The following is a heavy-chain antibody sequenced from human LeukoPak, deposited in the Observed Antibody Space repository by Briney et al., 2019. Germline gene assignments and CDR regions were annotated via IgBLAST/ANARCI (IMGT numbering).Heavy chain of an antibody. D-gene: IGHD3-9*01. V-gene: IGHV4-39*01. CDR3: TRGSYDVLTGYSTLGEY. J-gene: IGHJ4*02. Sequence: SETLSLTCTVSGGSLSSSSYYWGWVRQPPGKGLEWIGNIYYSGSTYSNPSLESRLTISLDTSQRQFSLRLSSVTAADTALYYCTRGSYDVLTGYSTLGEYWGQGTLVTVSS. CDR2: IYYSGST. CDR1: GGSLSSSSYY.